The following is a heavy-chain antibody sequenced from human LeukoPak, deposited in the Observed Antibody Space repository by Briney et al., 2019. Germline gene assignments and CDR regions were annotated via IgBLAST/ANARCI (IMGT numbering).Heavy chain of an antibody. J-gene: IGHJ4*02. V-gene: IGHV3-21*01. CDR3: ARVGYSGSYYGEFDY. CDR1: GFTFSSYS. CDR2: ISSSSSYI. D-gene: IGHD1-26*01. Sequence: PGGSLRLSCAASGFTFSSYSMNWVRQAPGKGLEWVSSISSSSSYIYYADSVKGRFTISRDNSKNSLYLQMNSLRAEDTAVYYCARVGYSGSYYGEFDYWGQGTLVTVSS.